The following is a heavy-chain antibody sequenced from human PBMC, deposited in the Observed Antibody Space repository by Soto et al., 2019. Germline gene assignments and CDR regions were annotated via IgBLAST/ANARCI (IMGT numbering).Heavy chain of an antibody. CDR3: ARDRLTGYSGYDAPYYYYGMDV. CDR1: GGSISSYY. CDR2: IYTSGST. D-gene: IGHD5-12*01. V-gene: IGHV4-4*07. Sequence: SENLSLTCTVSGGSISSYYWSWIRQPAGKGLEWIGRIYTSGSTNYNPSLKSRVTMSVDTSKNQFSLKLSSVTAADTAVYYCARDRLTGYSGYDAPYYYYGMDVWCQGPTVT. J-gene: IGHJ6*02.